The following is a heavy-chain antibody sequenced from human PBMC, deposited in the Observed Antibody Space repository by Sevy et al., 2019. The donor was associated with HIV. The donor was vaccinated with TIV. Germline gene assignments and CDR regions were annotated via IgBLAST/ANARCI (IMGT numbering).Heavy chain of an antibody. CDR3: VSLFLSYRSGWSYFDY. D-gene: IGHD6-19*01. V-gene: IGHV3-66*02. CDR1: EFTFINKN. CDR2: IFSSGST. Sequence: GESLKISFPISEFTFINKNITWFRQPPGKGLGGAPVIFSSGSTYYADSAKGRFTISRDNSKNTVDLQMNSVRAEDTAVYYCVSLFLSYRSGWSYFDYWGQGTLVTVSS. J-gene: IGHJ4*02.